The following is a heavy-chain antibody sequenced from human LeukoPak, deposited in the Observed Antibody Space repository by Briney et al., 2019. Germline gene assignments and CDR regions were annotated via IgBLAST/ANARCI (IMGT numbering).Heavy chain of an antibody. D-gene: IGHD3-22*01. CDR1: GYTFTGYY. V-gene: IGHV1-2*02. J-gene: IGHJ3*02. CDR2: INPNSGGT. CDR3: AREDSSGYYRDAFDI. Sequence: GASVKVSCKASGYTFTGYYMHWVRQAPGQGLEWMGWINPNSGGTNYAQKFQGRVTMTRDTSISTAYMELSRLRSDDTAVYYCAREDSSGYYRDAFDIWAKGQWSPSLQ.